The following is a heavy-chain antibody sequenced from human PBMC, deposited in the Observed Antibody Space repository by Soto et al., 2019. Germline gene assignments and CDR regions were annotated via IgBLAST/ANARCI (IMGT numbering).Heavy chain of an antibody. D-gene: IGHD2-15*01. CDR1: GFTFSSYS. V-gene: IGHV3-48*02. CDR2: IRPDGTTI. J-gene: IGHJ4*02. Sequence: EVQLVESGGSLVQPGGSLRLSCAASGFTFSSYSMNWVRQAPGKGLEWLSHIRPDGTTIYYADSGAGRFTVSRDNARDSLYLQMNSLRDEDTAVYYCASDQWWASYYWGQGTLVTVSS. CDR3: ASDQWWASYY.